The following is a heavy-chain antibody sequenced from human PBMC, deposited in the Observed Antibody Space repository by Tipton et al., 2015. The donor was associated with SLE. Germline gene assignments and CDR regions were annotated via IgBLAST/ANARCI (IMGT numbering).Heavy chain of an antibody. J-gene: IGHJ4*02. Sequence: GLVKPSETLSLTCTVSGGSISTHYWAWIRQPPGKGLEWIGYIYTSGNTEYNPSLKSRVTISVDTSKNQFSLKLSSVTAADTAVYYCARAPRDYQLLYFDSWGQGTLVTVSS. CDR1: GGSISTHY. V-gene: IGHV4-4*09. D-gene: IGHD2-2*01. CDR3: ARAPRDYQLLYFDS. CDR2: IYTSGNT.